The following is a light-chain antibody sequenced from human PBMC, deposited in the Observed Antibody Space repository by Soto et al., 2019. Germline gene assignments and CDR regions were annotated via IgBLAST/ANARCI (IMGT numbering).Light chain of an antibody. Sequence: QSVLTQPHSASGTPGQRVTISCSGSSSNIGANSVQWFQQLPGTAPKVPIYSSNHRPSGVPERFSGSKSGTSASLAISELQSDDEADYYCAAWDDSLNGHVFGTGTKVTVL. V-gene: IGLV1-44*01. CDR2: SSN. J-gene: IGLJ1*01. CDR1: SSNIGANS. CDR3: AAWDDSLNGHV.